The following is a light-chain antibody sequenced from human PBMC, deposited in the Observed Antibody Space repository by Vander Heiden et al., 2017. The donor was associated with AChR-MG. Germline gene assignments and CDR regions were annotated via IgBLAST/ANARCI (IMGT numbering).Light chain of an antibody. J-gene: IGKJ5*01. V-gene: IGKV3-20*01. CDR1: QDITAAF. CDR2: GAS. Sequence: EIELTQSPGTLSLSPGERATLSCRASQDITAAFLAWYQQKPGQAPRLLIYGASSRVTGIPDRFSGSGSGTDFTLTITRLEPEDFAMYYCQQYGSSAITFGQGTRLEIK. CDR3: QQYGSSAIT.